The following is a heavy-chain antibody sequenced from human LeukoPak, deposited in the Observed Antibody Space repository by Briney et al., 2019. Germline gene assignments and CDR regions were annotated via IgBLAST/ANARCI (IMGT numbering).Heavy chain of an antibody. CDR1: GFTFSDHY. CDR2: SRDKAHSYTT. V-gene: IGHV3-72*01. J-gene: IGHJ3*02. D-gene: IGHD3-22*01. CDR3: VRTESSGLHGFDM. Sequence: GGSLRLSCTVSGFTFSDHYMEWVRQAPGKGLEWVGRSRDKAHSYTTEYAASVQGRFTISRDDSKNSLYLQMNSLKTEDTAVYYCVRTESSGLHGFDMWGQGTKVNVSS.